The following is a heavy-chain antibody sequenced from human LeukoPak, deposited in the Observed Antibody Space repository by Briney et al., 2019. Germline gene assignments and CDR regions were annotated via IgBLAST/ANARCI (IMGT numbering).Heavy chain of an antibody. CDR1: GYSFTSCW. CDR2: IYPGDSDI. CDR3: ARGLYCSGGSCRFDY. Sequence: AASLKISCEGSGYSFTSCWIGWVRQMPGKGLEWMGMIYPGDSDIRYSPSFQGQVTISADKSITTAYLQWSSLKASDTAIYYCARGLYCSGGSCRFDYWGQGTLVTVSS. V-gene: IGHV5-51*01. J-gene: IGHJ4*02. D-gene: IGHD2-15*01.